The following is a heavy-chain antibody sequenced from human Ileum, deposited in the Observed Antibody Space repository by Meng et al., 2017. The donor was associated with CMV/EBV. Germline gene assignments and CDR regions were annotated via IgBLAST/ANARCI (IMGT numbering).Heavy chain of an antibody. J-gene: IGHJ6*02. CDR1: GFTFRSYA. V-gene: IGHV3-23*01. CDR3: AKDGSAIFGVVLIYYYYGMDV. D-gene: IGHD3-3*01. CDR2: ISSSGGST. Sequence: GGSLRLSCAASGFTFRSYAMSWVRQAPGKGLEWVSAISSSGGSTYYADSVKGRFTIFRDNSKNTLYLQMNSLRAEDTAVYYCAKDGSAIFGVVLIYYYYGMDVWGQGTTVTVSS.